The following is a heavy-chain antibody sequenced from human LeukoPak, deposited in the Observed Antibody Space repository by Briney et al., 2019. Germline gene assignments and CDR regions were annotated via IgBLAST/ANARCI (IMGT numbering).Heavy chain of an antibody. Sequence: PGGSLRLSCAASGFTFSSYSMNWVRQAPGKGLEWVSAISGSGGSTYYADSVKGRFTISRDNSKNTLYLQMNSLRAEDTAVYYCATRYSGSYYLLYSYYFDYWGQGTLVTVSS. CDR3: ATRYSGSYYLLYSYYFDY. J-gene: IGHJ4*02. D-gene: IGHD1-26*01. CDR1: GFTFSSYS. CDR2: ISGSGGST. V-gene: IGHV3-23*01.